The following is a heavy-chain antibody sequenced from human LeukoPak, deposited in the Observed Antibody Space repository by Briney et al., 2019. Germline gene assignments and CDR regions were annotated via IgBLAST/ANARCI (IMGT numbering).Heavy chain of an antibody. D-gene: IGHD3-16*02. CDR1: GFTLSEFT. J-gene: IGHJ4*02. Sequence: GGSLRLSCEASGFTLSEFTMHWVRQAPGMGLEWLSAISSSGLYIYYADSVKGRFTISRDSDKNSLYLQMNSLRAEDTALYYCAREPPSPYYDYIWGSYRYPDYWGQGTLVTVSS. CDR3: AREPPSPYYDYIWGSYRYPDY. CDR2: ISSSGLYI. V-gene: IGHV3-21*01.